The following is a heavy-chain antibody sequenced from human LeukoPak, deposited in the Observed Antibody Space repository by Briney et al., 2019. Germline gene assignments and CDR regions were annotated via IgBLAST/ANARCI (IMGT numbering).Heavy chain of an antibody. CDR2: ISGNGATT. J-gene: IGHJ4*02. D-gene: IGHD3-10*01. Sequence: GGSLRLSCAASGFTFTSYAMNWVRQAPGKGLEWVSAISGNGATTYYADSVKGRFTISRDNSRNTLYLQMNSLRADDTAVYYCAKGDYYGSGSYSVLSSFDSWGQGTLVTVSS. CDR1: GFTFTSYA. CDR3: AKGDYYGSGSYSVLSSFDS. V-gene: IGHV3-23*01.